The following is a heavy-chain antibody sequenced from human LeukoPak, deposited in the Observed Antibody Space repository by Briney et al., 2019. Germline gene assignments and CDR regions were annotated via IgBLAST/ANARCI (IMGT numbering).Heavy chain of an antibody. CDR2: SQYSGST. D-gene: IGHD1-26*01. Sequence: SESLSLTCSVSGASITSYYCSWIRPPPGNGLEWIGYSQYSGSTKYNPPLKSRVTLSVDTSKNQISLKLSSVTAADTAVYYCVRGQWGFDYWGQGTLVTVSS. CDR3: VRGQWGFDY. V-gene: IGHV4-59*01. CDR1: GASITSYY. J-gene: IGHJ4*02.